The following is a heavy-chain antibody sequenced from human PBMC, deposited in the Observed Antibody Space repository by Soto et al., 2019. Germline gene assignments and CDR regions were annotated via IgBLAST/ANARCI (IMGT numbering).Heavy chain of an antibody. D-gene: IGHD5-18*01. CDR1: GYTFTSYY. J-gene: IGHJ6*02. CDR2: INPSGGST. CDR3: ASDLDTAMGDYYYYYGMDV. V-gene: IGHV1-46*01. Sequence: ASVKVSCKASGYTFTSYYMHWVRQAPGQGLEWMGIINPSGGSTNYAQKFQGRVTITADKSTSTAYMELSSLRSEDTAVYYCASDLDTAMGDYYYYYGMDVWGQGTTVTVSS.